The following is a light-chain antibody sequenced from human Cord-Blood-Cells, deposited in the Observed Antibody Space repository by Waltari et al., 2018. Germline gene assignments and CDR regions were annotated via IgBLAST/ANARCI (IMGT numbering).Light chain of an antibody. CDR1: SSDVGSYNL. CDR3: CSYAGSSTYV. CDR2: EGS. V-gene: IGLV2-23*01. Sequence: QSALTQPASVSGYPGQSITISCTGTSSDVGSYNLVSWYQQHPGKAPKLMIYEGSKRPSGVSNRCSGSKSGNTASLTISGLQAEDEADYYCCSYAGSSTYVFGTGTKVTVL. J-gene: IGLJ1*01.